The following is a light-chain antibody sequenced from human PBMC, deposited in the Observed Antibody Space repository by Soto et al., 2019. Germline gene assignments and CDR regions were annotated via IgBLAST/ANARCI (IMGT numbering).Light chain of an antibody. CDR3: QQYNNWLSWT. Sequence: EIVMTQSPATLSVSPGERATLSCRASQSVSSNLAWYQQKPGQAPRLLIYGASTRATGIPARFSGSGFGTEFTLTISSLQSEDFAVYYCQQYNNWLSWTFGQGTKVDIK. CDR2: GAS. J-gene: IGKJ1*01. CDR1: QSVSSN. V-gene: IGKV3-15*01.